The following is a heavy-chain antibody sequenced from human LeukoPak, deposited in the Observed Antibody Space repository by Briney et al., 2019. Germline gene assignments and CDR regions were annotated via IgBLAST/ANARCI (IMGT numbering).Heavy chain of an antibody. CDR1: GFTFSSYA. J-gene: IGHJ4*02. CDR2: ISYDGSNK. D-gene: IGHD3-22*01. V-gene: IGHV3-30*14. Sequence: GGSLRLSCAASGFTFSSYAMHWVRQAPGKGLEWVAVISYDGSNKYYADSVKGRFTISRDNSKNTLYLQMNSLRAEDTAVYYCARDAYDSSGYYYTFDYWGQGTLVTVSS. CDR3: ARDAYDSSGYYYTFDY.